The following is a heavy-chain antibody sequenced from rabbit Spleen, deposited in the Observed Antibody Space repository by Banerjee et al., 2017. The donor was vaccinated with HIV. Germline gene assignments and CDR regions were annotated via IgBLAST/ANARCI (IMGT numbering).Heavy chain of an antibody. CDR2: IYTGSSDTT. J-gene: IGHJ4*01. D-gene: IGHD4-2*01. CDR1: GIDFSSYW. CDR3: ARNAGISGDGWILNL. V-gene: IGHV1S43*01. Sequence: QQQLEESGGGLVKPGGTLTLTCKASGIDFSSYWMCWVRQAPGKGLEWIGCIYTGSSDTTYYASWVNGRFSISRSTSLNTVTLQMTSLTDADTATYFCARNAGISGDGWILNLWVQGTLVTVS.